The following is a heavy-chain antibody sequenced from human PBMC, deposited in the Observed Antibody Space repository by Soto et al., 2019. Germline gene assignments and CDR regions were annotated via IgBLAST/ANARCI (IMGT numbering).Heavy chain of an antibody. CDR3: ARDSSSPLGWFDP. V-gene: IGHV4-34*01. D-gene: IGHD6-13*01. Sequence: QVQLQQWGAGLLKPSETLSLTCAVYGGSFSGYYWSWIRQPPGKGLEWIGEINHSGSTNYNPSLKSRVTISVDTSKNQFSLKLSSVTAADTAVSYCARDSSSPLGWFDPWGQGTLVTVSS. CDR1: GGSFSGYY. J-gene: IGHJ5*02. CDR2: INHSGST.